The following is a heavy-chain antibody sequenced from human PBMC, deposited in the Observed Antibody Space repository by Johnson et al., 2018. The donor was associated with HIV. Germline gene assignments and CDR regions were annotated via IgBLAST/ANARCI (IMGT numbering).Heavy chain of an antibody. J-gene: IGHJ3*01. CDR2: IYSGDNT. Sequence: VQLVESGGALVQPGGSLRLSCAASGITVSSNYMSWVRQAPGKGLEWVSVIYSGDNTFHADSVKGRFIISRDNSKNTLYLQMNSLRAEDTAVYFCARAYTYGAFDLWGQGTLVTVSS. CDR3: ARAYTYGAFDL. D-gene: IGHD3-16*01. V-gene: IGHV3-66*01. CDR1: GITVSSNY.